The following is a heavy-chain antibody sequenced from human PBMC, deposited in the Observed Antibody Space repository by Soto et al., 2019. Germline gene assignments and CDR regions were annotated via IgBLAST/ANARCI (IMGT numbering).Heavy chain of an antibody. CDR2: ISYDGSNK. V-gene: IGHV3-30*03. D-gene: IGHD6-13*01. Sequence: PGGSLRLSCAASGFIFANYGMHWVRQAPGKGLEWVAVISYDGSNKYYADSVKGRFTISRDNSKNTLYLQMNSLRAEDTAVYYCARDLGWRRREIAAAASYHYYGLDVWGQGTTVTVSS. CDR3: ARDLGWRRREIAAAASYHYYGLDV. J-gene: IGHJ6*02. CDR1: GFIFANYG.